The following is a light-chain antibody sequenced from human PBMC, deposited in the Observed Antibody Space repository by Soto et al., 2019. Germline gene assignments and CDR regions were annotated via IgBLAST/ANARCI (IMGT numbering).Light chain of an antibody. J-gene: IGKJ2*01. CDR3: QQSFTTPYT. Sequence: DIQLSQSPSSLSASVGDRVTITCRASQTIAMYVNLFQQTPGKAPKPLIYTTSSLQSGVPPRFSGSGSETDFTLTISRLQPEDSATYYCQQSFTTPYTFGQGTKVDIK. V-gene: IGKV1-39*01. CDR1: QTIAMY. CDR2: TTS.